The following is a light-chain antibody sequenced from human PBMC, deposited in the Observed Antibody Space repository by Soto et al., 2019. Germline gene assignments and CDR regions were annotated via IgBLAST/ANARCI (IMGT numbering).Light chain of an antibody. CDR2: KAS. CDR1: QSIMTW. CDR3: QKYNTYSPCP. V-gene: IGKV1-5*03. J-gene: IGKJ1*01. Sequence: DIQLTQSPSTLSASVGDRVTITCRASQSIMTWLAWYQQKPGKAPKLLIYKASDLDVGVHSRFSGSGSATEITVNISSLQHDDGATYCCQKYNTYSPCPFGHATNVEIK.